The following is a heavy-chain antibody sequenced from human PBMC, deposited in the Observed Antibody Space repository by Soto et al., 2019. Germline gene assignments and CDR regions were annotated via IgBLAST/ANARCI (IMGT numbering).Heavy chain of an antibody. CDR2: ISYDGSNK. CDR3: AGRQWLVLAYFDY. J-gene: IGHJ4*02. D-gene: IGHD6-19*01. Sequence: GGSLRLSCAASGFTFSSYAMHWVRQAPGKGLEWVAVISYDGSNKYYADSVKGRFTISRDNSKNTLYLQMNGLRAEDTAVYYCAGRQWLVLAYFDYWGQGTLVTVSS. V-gene: IGHV3-30-3*01. CDR1: GFTFSSYA.